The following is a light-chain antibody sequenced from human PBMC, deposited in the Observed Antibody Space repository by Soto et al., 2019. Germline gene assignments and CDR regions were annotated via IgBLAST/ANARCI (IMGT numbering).Light chain of an antibody. CDR1: QSVSNY. CDR3: QRSSGWPFP. CDR2: DAS. V-gene: IGKV3-11*01. J-gene: IGKJ2*01. Sequence: EVVLTQSPATLSLSPGERATLSCRASQSVSNYLAWFQQKPGQAPRLLIYDASVRATGIPARLSGSGSGTDFTLTIPSLEPEDFAVYCCQRSSGWPFPFGQGTKLESK.